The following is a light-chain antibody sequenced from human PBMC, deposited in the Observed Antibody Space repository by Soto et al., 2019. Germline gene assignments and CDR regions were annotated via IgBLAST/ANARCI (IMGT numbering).Light chain of an antibody. CDR2: DAS. CDR3: RQYNFYWT. CDR1: QSINNW. J-gene: IGKJ1*01. V-gene: IGKV1-5*01. Sequence: DIQLIQSPATLSASVGDRVTITCRASQSINNWLAWYQQRPGKVPKLLIFDASSLKRGVPSRFSGSGSGTEFTLTISSLQPDDFATYFCRQYNFYWTFGQGTKVDIK.